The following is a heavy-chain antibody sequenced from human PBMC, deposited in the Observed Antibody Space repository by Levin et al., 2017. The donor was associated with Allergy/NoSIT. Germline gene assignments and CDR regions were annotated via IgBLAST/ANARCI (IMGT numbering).Heavy chain of an antibody. CDR1: GFTFDDYG. CDR3: TMDWPGP. V-gene: IGHV3-49*03. D-gene: IGHD3/OR15-3a*01. CDR2: IRSKGYGGKT. Sequence: GESLKISCTGSGFTFDDYGINWFRQAAGKGLEWVGLIRSKGYGGKTEYAASVKGRFTISRDDSNSIASLHMNSLQTEDTAVYYCTMDWPGPWGQGTLVTVSS. J-gene: IGHJ5*02.